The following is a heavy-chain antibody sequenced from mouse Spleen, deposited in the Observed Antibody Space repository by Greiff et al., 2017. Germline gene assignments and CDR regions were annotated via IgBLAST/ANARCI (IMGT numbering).Heavy chain of an antibody. J-gene: IGHJ1*01. D-gene: IGHD2-3*01. V-gene: IGHV1-66*01. Sequence: VQLQQSGPELVKPGASVKISCKASGYSFTSYYIHWVKQRPGQGLEWIGWIYPGSGNTKYNEKFKGKATLTADTSSSTAYMQLSSLTSEDSAVYYCARDDNWYFDVWGAGTTVTVSS. CDR2: IYPGSGNT. CDR1: GYSFTSYY. CDR3: ARDDNWYFDV.